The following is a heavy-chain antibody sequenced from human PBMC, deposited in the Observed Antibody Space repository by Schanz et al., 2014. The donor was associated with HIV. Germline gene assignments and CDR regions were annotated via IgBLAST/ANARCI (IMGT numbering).Heavy chain of an antibody. J-gene: IGHJ5*02. Sequence: EVQLVESGGGLVQPGRSLRLSCAASGFTFDDYARNWVRQAPGKGLEWVSGISWNSGSIGYADSVKGRFSLSRDNARDSLSLQMSSLRSEDTAVYYCARDQGGLRPTSFPSWVQGALVTVSS. V-gene: IGHV3-9*01. CDR3: ARDQGGLRPTSFPS. D-gene: IGHD3-16*01. CDR1: GFTFDDYA. CDR2: ISWNSGSI.